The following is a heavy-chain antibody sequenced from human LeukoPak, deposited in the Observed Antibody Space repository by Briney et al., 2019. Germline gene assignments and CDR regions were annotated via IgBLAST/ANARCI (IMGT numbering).Heavy chain of an antibody. Sequence: PGGSLRLSCAASGFTFTNYAMTWVRQAPGKGLEWVSGISAGVGNTYYADSVKGRFTISRDHSKNTLYLQMNSLRAEDTALYYCAKREKGTTGRFFDYWGQGTLVTVSS. D-gene: IGHD4-17*01. J-gene: IGHJ4*02. V-gene: IGHV3-23*01. CDR2: ISAGVGNT. CDR1: GFTFTNYA. CDR3: AKREKGTTGRFFDY.